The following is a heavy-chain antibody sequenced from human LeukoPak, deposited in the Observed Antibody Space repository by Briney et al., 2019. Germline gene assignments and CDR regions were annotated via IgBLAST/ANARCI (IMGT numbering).Heavy chain of an antibody. D-gene: IGHD3-10*02. V-gene: IGHV5-51*01. CDR3: ARHPPYVSSSAFFDP. CDR1: GFSFTSYW. CDR2: IYPGDSDT. J-gene: IGHJ5*02. Sequence: GESLKISCKTSGFSFTSYWSAWVRQMPGKGPEWIGMIYPGDSDTTYSPSSQGQVIISADTSISTAYLQLTRLQASATAIYYCARHPPYVSSSAFFDPWGQGTLVTVAS.